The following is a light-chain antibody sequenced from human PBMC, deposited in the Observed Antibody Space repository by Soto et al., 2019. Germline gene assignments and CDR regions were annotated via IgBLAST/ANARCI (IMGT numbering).Light chain of an antibody. Sequence: QAVLTQPPSPSGSPGQSVTISCPGNSGDVGGYNYVSWYQQHPGKAPKLMIYEVSKRPSGVPDRFSGSKSGNTASLTVSGLQAEDEADYYCSSYAGSNNLVFGTGTKVTVL. CDR3: SSYAGSNNLV. V-gene: IGLV2-8*01. CDR1: SGDVGGYNY. J-gene: IGLJ1*01. CDR2: EVS.